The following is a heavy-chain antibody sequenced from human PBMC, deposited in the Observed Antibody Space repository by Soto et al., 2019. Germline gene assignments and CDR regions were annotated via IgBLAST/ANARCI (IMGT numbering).Heavy chain of an antibody. CDR1: RDTFTSYY. Sequence: ASVKVSCKAPRDTFTSYYINWVRQAPGQGLEWMGVINPHGGSTAYAQKFKGRVTLTRDTSASTVYMEVSSLTSEDTAMYYCARSSGGNSGIIIAGTNCFATWGQGTLVTVSS. J-gene: IGHJ5*02. D-gene: IGHD1-26*01. V-gene: IGHV1-46*01. CDR3: ARSSGGNSGIIIAGTNCFAT. CDR2: INPHGGST.